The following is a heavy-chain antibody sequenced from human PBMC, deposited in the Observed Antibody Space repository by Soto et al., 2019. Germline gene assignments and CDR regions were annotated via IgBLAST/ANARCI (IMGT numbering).Heavy chain of an antibody. CDR2: IYYSGST. V-gene: IGHV4-59*01. J-gene: IGHJ4*02. D-gene: IGHD3-22*01. Sequence: PSETLSLTCTVSGGSISSYYWSWIRQPPGKGLEWIGYIYYSGSTNYNPSLKSRVTISVDTSKNQFSLKLSPVTAADTAVYYCARAPVRYYYDSSGFGLLDYWGQGTLVTVS. CDR1: GGSISSYY. CDR3: ARAPVRYYYDSSGFGLLDY.